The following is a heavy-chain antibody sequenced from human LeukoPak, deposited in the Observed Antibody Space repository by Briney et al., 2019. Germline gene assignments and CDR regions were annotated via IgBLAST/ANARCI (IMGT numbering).Heavy chain of an antibody. J-gene: IGHJ5*01. CDR2: INHSGST. CDR1: GGTISTYY. V-gene: IGHV4-34*01. CDR3: ASCGEMATIRRLSFDS. Sequence: PSETLSLTCTASGGTISTYYWNWIRQPPGKGLEWIGEINHSGSTNYNPSLKSRVTISVDTSKNQFSLKLSSVTAADTAVYYCASCGEMATIRRLSFDSWRRGTLVTVSS. D-gene: IGHD5-24*01.